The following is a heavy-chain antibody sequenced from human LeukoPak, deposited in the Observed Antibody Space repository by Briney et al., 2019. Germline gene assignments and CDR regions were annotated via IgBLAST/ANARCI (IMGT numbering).Heavy chain of an antibody. J-gene: IGHJ6*03. CDR3: ARTTSVGQLLWGGNYYYYYMDV. CDR1: GGSISSYY. D-gene: IGHD2-2*01. CDR2: IYTSGST. Sequence: SETLSLTCTVSGGSISSYYWSWIRQPAGRGLEWIGRIYTSGSTNYNPSLKSRVTMSVDTSKNQFSLKLSSVTAADTAVYYCARTTSVGQLLWGGNYYYYYMDVWGKGTTVTVSS. V-gene: IGHV4-4*07.